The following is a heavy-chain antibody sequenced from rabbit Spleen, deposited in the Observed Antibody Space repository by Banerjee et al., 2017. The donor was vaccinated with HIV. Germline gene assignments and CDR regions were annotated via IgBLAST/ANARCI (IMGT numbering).Heavy chain of an antibody. CDR3: ARDTGSSFSSYGMDL. V-gene: IGHV1S45*01. CDR2: IDTNDGDT. Sequence: QEQLVESGGGLVQPEGSLTLTCTASGFSFSSSYYMCWVRQAPGKGLEWIACIDTNDGDTDYANWPKGRFTISKTSSTTVTLQMTSLTAADTATYFCARDTGSSFSSYGMDLWGQGTLVTVS. J-gene: IGHJ6*01. D-gene: IGHD8-1*01. CDR1: GFSFSSSYY.